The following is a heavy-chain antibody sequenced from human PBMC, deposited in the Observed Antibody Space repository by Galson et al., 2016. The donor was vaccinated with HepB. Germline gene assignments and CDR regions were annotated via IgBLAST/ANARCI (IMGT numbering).Heavy chain of an antibody. CDR1: GFSMTTGRAS. D-gene: IGHD4-11*01. Sequence: PAQVKPTQTLTLTCTVSGFSMTTGRASVSWIRQPPGKALEWLAQIFSNDEKSYRTSLTSRLTISKDTPKRQVVLIMTNVDPTDTATYYCARTAHDYGNYALYYWGQGVLVTVSS. V-gene: IGHV2-26*01. J-gene: IGHJ4*02. CDR3: ARTAHDYGNYALYY. CDR2: IFSNDEK.